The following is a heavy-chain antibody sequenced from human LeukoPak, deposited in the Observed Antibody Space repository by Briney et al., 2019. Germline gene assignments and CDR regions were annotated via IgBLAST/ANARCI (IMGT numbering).Heavy chain of an antibody. V-gene: IGHV3-23*01. Sequence: GGSLRLSCAASGFTFSNYAMSWVRQAPGKGLEWVSAISGSGASTNYADSVKGRFTISRDNSKNTLYLQMNSLRAEDTAVYYCAKARGYSYGFAFDYWGQGTLVTVSS. D-gene: IGHD5-18*01. J-gene: IGHJ4*02. CDR2: ISGSGAST. CDR3: AKARGYSYGFAFDY. CDR1: GFTFSNYA.